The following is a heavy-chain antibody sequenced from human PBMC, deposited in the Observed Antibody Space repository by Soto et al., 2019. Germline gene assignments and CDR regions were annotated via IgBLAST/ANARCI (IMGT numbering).Heavy chain of an antibody. Sequence: SETLSLTCTVSGGSISSYYWSWIRLPPGKGLEWLGYVSNRGATVYNPSLKGRITISSDTSKNQVSLRLSSVTAADTAVYYCGSEWRSGMDVWGQGTTVTVS. J-gene: IGHJ6*02. CDR3: GSEWRSGMDV. D-gene: IGHD2-15*01. CDR2: VSNRGAT. CDR1: GGSISSYY. V-gene: IGHV4-59*01.